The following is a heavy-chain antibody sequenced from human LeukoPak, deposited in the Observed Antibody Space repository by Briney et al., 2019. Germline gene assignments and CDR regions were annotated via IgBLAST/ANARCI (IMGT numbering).Heavy chain of an antibody. Sequence: GVSVKVSCKASGYSFTSYGISWVRQAPGQGLEWMGWISGYNGNTNYAQRLQGRVTMTTDTSTSTAYMELRSLSSDDTAVYYCARDRPYYYDSSAYYPDFWGQGTLVTVSS. J-gene: IGHJ4*02. D-gene: IGHD3-22*01. V-gene: IGHV1-18*01. CDR2: ISGYNGNT. CDR1: GYSFTSYG. CDR3: ARDRPYYYDSSAYYPDF.